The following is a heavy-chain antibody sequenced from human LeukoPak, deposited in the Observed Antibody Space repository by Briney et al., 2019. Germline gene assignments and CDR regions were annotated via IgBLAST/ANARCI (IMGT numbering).Heavy chain of an antibody. CDR2: ISGSGGST. D-gene: IGHD3-10*01. V-gene: IGHV3-23*01. Sequence: GGSLRLSCAASGFTFSDYNMRWIRQAPGKGLEWVSAISGSGGSTYYADSVKGRFTISRDNSKNTLYLQMNSLRAEDTAVYYCAKNVWFGEAPIDYWGQGTLVTVSS. CDR1: GFTFSDYN. CDR3: AKNVWFGEAPIDY. J-gene: IGHJ4*02.